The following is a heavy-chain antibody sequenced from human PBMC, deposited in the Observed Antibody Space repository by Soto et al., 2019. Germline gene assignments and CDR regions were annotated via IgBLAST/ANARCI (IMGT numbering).Heavy chain of an antibody. J-gene: IGHJ5*02. CDR1: GFTFSHYN. CDR3: VRDNRLRFVDWPHFDP. V-gene: IGHV3-48*02. Sequence: PGGSLRLSCTASGFTFSHYNMNWVRQPPWKGLEWVSYIGAGSSPTYYADSVKGRFTITRDNAQNSLFLQMNSLRDEDTAVYYCVRDNRLRFVDWPHFDPWGQGTLVTVSS. CDR2: IGAGSSPT. D-gene: IGHD3-9*01.